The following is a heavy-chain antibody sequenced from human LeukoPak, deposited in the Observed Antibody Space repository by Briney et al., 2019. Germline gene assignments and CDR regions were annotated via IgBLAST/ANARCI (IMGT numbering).Heavy chain of an antibody. CDR2: IKQDGSEK. V-gene: IGHV3-7*01. CDR3: ARDRRAKGYYDSSGYYSDY. D-gene: IGHD3-22*01. Sequence: PGGSLRLSCAASGFTFSSYWMNWVRQAPGKGLEWVANIKQDGSEKYYVASVKGRFTISRDNAKNSLYLQMNSLRAEDTAVYYCARDRRAKGYYDSSGYYSDYWGQGTLVTVSS. CDR1: GFTFSSYW. J-gene: IGHJ4*02.